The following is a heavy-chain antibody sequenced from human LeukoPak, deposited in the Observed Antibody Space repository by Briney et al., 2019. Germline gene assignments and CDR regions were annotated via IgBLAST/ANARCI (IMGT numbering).Heavy chain of an antibody. CDR2: IYYSGST. CDR3: ARGVRSTSWGYYYGMDV. V-gene: IGHV4-59*01. Sequence: SETLSLTCTVSGGSISSYYWSWIRQPPGKGLEWIGYIYYSGSTNYNPSLKSRVTISVETSKNQFSLKLSSVTAADTAVYYCARGVRSTSWGYYYGMDVWGKGTTVTVSS. CDR1: GGSISSYY. J-gene: IGHJ6*04. D-gene: IGHD2-2*01.